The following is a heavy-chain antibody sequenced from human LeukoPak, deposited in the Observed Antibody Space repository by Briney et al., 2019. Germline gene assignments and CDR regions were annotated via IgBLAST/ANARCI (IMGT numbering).Heavy chain of an antibody. CDR1: GFSFSTYW. J-gene: IGHJ4*02. V-gene: IGHV3-7*01. CDR2: TQPDGRAQ. D-gene: IGHD3-3*01. Sequence: GGSLRLSCAASGFSFSTYWMSWVRQAPGKGLEWVASTQPDGRAQYYVDSVRGRFTISRDNTKNSPYLQMNSVRAADTAIYYCLRHHDHWGQGTLVTVSS. CDR3: LRHHDH.